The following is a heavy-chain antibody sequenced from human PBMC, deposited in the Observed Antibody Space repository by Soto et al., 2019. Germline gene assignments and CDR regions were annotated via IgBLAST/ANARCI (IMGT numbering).Heavy chain of an antibody. V-gene: IGHV3-53*02. CDR2: IYSGGST. D-gene: IGHD1-26*01. CDR3: ARGSGPYSGSYFFDY. Sequence: EVQLVETGGGLIQPGGSLRLSCAASGFTVSSNYMSWVRQAPGKGLEWVSVIYSGGSTYYADSVKGRFTISRDTSKNTLYLQRNSLRAEDTAVYYCARGSGPYSGSYFFDYWGQGTLVTVSS. J-gene: IGHJ4*02. CDR1: GFTVSSNY.